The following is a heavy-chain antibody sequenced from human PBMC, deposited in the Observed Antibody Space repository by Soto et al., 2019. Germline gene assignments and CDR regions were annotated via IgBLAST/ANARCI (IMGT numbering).Heavy chain of an antibody. CDR2: IYYSGST. D-gene: IGHD3-10*01. Sequence: PSETLSLTCTVSGGSISSGGYYWSWIRQHPGKGLEWIGYIYYSGSTYYNPSLRSRVTISVDTSKNQFSLKLSSVTAADTAVYYCARSPPSSDYYGSGSYYSSVDYWGQGTLVTVSS. CDR1: GGSISSGGYY. V-gene: IGHV4-31*03. J-gene: IGHJ4*02. CDR3: ARSPPSSDYYGSGSYYSSVDY.